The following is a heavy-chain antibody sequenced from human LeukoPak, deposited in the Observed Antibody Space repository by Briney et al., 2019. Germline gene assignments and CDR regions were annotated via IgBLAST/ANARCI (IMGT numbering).Heavy chain of an antibody. CDR3: ARDPRRVGDAFDI. V-gene: IGHV4-61*02. D-gene: IGHD3-10*01. CDR2: IYTSGST. Sequence: PPETLSLTCTVSGGSISSGSYYWSWIRQPAGKGLEWIGRIYTSGSTNYNPSLKSRVTISVDASKNQFSLKLSSVTAADTAVYYCARDPRRVGDAFDIWGQGTMVTVSS. CDR1: GGSISSGSYY. J-gene: IGHJ3*02.